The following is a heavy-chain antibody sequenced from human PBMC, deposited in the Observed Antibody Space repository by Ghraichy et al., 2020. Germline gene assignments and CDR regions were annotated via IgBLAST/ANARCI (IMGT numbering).Heavy chain of an antibody. J-gene: IGHJ5*01. CDR3: TRTILGDHIVTTFYPDS. Sequence: SGPTLVKPTQTLTLTCHFSGFSLSSSGMSVSWFRQPPGKALEWLARVDWDDYEYYSSSLKTRLSISKDTSKNQVVLTMTNMDPVDTATYYCTRTILGDHIVTTFYPDSWGQGTLVIVSS. CDR1: GFSLSSSGMS. CDR2: VDWDDYE. V-gene: IGHV2-70*11. D-gene: IGHD2/OR15-2a*01.